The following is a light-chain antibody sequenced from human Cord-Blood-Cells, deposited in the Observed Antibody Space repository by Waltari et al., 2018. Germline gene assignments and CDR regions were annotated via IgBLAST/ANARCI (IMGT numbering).Light chain of an antibody. J-gene: IGLJ1*01. CDR2: DVS. CDR1: SSDVGGYNA. V-gene: IGLV2-14*01. Sequence: QSALTHPASVSGSPGQSITISCTGTSSDVGGYNAVPWHQQHPGKAPKLMIYDVSNRPSGVSNRFSGSKSGNTASLTISGLQAEDEADYYCSSYTSSSTLVFGTGTKVTVL. CDR3: SSYTSSSTLV.